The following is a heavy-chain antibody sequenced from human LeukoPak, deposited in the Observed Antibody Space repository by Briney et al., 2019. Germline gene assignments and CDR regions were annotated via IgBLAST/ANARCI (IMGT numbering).Heavy chain of an antibody. Sequence: ASVKVSCKASGYTFTGYYMHWVRQAPGQGLEWMGWINPNSGGTNYAQKLQGRVTMTTDTSTSTAYMELRSLRSDDTAVYYCARDSWYSGSYYPFDYWGQGTLVTVSS. CDR3: ARDSWYSGSYYPFDY. CDR1: GYTFTGYY. CDR2: INPNSGGT. J-gene: IGHJ4*02. V-gene: IGHV1-2*02. D-gene: IGHD1-26*01.